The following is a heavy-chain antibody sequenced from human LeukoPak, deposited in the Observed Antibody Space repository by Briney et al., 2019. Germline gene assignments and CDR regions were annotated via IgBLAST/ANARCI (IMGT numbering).Heavy chain of an antibody. CDR1: GFTFSSYS. J-gene: IGHJ4*02. Sequence: GGSLRLSCAASGFTFSSYSMNWVRQAPGKGLEWVSSISSSSSYIYYADSVKGRFTTSRDNAKNSLYLQMNSLRAEDTAVYYCARVWFGEFHFDYWGQGTLVTVSS. D-gene: IGHD3-10*01. V-gene: IGHV3-21*01. CDR2: ISSSSSYI. CDR3: ARVWFGEFHFDY.